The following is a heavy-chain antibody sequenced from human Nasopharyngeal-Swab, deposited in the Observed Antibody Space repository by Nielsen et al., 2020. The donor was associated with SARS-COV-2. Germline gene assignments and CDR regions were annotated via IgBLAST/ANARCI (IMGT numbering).Heavy chain of an antibody. CDR2: MNPNSGNT. J-gene: IGHJ6*02. Sequence: WVRQAPGQGLEWMGWMNPNSGNTGYAQKFQGRVTMTRNTSISTAYMELSSLRSEDTAVYYCARGLYSSGFSYYYYGMDVWGQGTTVTVFS. V-gene: IGHV1-8*01. D-gene: IGHD6-19*01. CDR3: ARGLYSSGFSYYYYGMDV.